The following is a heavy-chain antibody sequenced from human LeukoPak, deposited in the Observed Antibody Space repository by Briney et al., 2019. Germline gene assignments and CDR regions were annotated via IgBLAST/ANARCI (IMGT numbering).Heavy chain of an antibody. V-gene: IGHV3-48*03. CDR2: ISSSGSTI. D-gene: IGHD3-10*01. Sequence: PGGSLRLSCAASGFTFSSYEMNWVRQAPGKGLEWVSYISSSGSTIYNADSVKGRFTISRDNAKNSLYLQMNSLRVEDTAVYYCARDSSMLRGPLVIYYFDFWGQGTLVTVSS. CDR1: GFTFSSYE. CDR3: ARDSSMLRGPLVIYYFDF. J-gene: IGHJ4*02.